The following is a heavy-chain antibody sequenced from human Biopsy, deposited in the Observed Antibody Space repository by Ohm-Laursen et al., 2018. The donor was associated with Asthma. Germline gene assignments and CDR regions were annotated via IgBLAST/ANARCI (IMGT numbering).Heavy chain of an antibody. CDR3: ARFKRGYSYGYAGVFDY. D-gene: IGHD5-18*01. CDR1: GFTFSSYG. J-gene: IGHJ4*02. CDR2: ISSSSSTL. V-gene: IGHV3-48*02. Sequence: SLRLSCTAHGFTFSSYGMHWVRQAPGKGLEWVSYISSSSSTLYYADSVKGRFTISRDNAKNSLYLQMNSLRDEDTAVYYFARFKRGYSYGYAGVFDYWGQGPRVTVSS.